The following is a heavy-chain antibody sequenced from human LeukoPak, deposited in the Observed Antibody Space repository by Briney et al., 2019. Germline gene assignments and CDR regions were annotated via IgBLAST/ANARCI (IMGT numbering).Heavy chain of an antibody. D-gene: IGHD5-18*01. CDR2: IYYSGST. V-gene: IGHV4-39*07. Sequence: SETLSLTCTVSGGSISSSSYYWGWIRQPPGRGLEWIGSIYYSGSTYYNPSLKSRVTISVDTSKNQFSLKLSSVTAADTAVYYCARMDTAMVYGMDVWGQGTTVTVSS. CDR1: GGSISSSSYY. J-gene: IGHJ6*02. CDR3: ARMDTAMVYGMDV.